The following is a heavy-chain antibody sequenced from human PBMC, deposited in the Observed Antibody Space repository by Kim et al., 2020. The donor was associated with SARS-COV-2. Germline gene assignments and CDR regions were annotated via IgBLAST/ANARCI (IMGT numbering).Heavy chain of an antibody. J-gene: IGHJ4*02. Sequence: GTTDYAAPVKGRFFIWRDDSRNTLYLEMESLKIEDTALYYCTTEGAASSNYWGQGTLVTVSS. CDR2: GTT. D-gene: IGHD2-2*01. CDR3: TTEGAASSNY. V-gene: IGHV3-15*01.